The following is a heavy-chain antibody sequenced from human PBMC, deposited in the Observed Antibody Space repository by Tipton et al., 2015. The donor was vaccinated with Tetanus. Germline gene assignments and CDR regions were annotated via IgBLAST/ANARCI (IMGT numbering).Heavy chain of an antibody. CDR3: ARYSIVATSNNWFDH. D-gene: IGHD5-12*01. J-gene: IGHJ5*02. Sequence: TLSLTCSVSGGSISSTDYYWGWIRQPPGKGLEWIGYMYHSGQAYYNSSLMSRVVILLDTSKNQFSLKLSSVTAADTAVYYCARYSIVATSNNWFDHWGQGTLVIVAS. CDR2: MYHSGQA. V-gene: IGHV4-30-4*01. CDR1: GGSISSTDYY.